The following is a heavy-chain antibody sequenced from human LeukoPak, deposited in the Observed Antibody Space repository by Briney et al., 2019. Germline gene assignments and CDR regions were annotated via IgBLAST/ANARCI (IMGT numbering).Heavy chain of an antibody. CDR2: IYYSGST. Sequence: SETLSLTCTVSGDSISSSSYYWGWIRQPPGKGLEWIGSIYYSGSTYYNPSLKSRVTISVDTSKNQFSPKLSSVTAADTAVYYCATSGPIYYGSGSYYNYFDYWGQGTLVTV. D-gene: IGHD3-10*01. CDR3: ATSGPIYYGSGSYYNYFDY. J-gene: IGHJ4*02. CDR1: GDSISSSSYY. V-gene: IGHV4-39*07.